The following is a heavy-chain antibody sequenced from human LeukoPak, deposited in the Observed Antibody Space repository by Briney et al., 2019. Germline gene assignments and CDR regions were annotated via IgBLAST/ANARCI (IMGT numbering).Heavy chain of an antibody. D-gene: IGHD6-19*01. CDR2: IYSGGST. Sequence: PGGSLRLSCAASGFTVSSNYMSWVRQAPGKGLEWVSVIYSGGSTYYADSVKGRFTISRDNSKNTLYLQMNSLRAEDTAVYYCASEGHSSGWYRGYYFDYWGQGTLVTVSS. J-gene: IGHJ4*02. CDR3: ASEGHSSGWYRGYYFDY. V-gene: IGHV3-53*01. CDR1: GFTVSSNY.